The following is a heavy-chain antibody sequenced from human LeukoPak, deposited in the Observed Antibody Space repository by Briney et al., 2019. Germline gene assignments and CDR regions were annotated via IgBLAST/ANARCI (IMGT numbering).Heavy chain of an antibody. CDR3: ARDPSMIRGENTPYFDY. V-gene: IGHV3-15*01. D-gene: IGHD3-10*01. Sequence: GGSLRLSCAASGFTFSNAWMSWVRQAPGKGLEWVGRIKSKTDGGTTDYAAPVKGRFTISRDDSKNTLYLQMNSLRSEDTAVYYCARDPSMIRGENTPYFDYWGQGTLVTVSS. J-gene: IGHJ4*02. CDR2: IKSKTDGGTT. CDR1: GFTFSNAW.